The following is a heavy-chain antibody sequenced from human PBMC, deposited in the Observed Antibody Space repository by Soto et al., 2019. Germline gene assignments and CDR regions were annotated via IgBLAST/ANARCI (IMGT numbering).Heavy chain of an antibody. CDR1: GGSISSGDYY. J-gene: IGHJ4*02. CDR3: ARVGGFGATTIDY. D-gene: IGHD3-10*01. Sequence: QVQLQESGPGLVKPSQTLSLTCTVSGGSISSGDYYWSWIRQPPGKGLEWIGYIYYSGSTYYNPSRKSRVTISVDTSKNQFSLQLSSVTAADTAVYYCARVGGFGATTIDYWGQGTLVTVSS. V-gene: IGHV4-30-4*01. CDR2: IYYSGST.